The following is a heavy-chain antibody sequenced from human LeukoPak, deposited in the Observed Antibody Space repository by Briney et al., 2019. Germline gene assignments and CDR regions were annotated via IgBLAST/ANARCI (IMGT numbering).Heavy chain of an antibody. CDR1: GFTFRTYS. V-gene: IGHV3-21*01. D-gene: IGHD6-19*01. Sequence: PGESLRLSCAASGFTFRTYSMNWVRQAPGKSLEWVPAITSSSTYIFYADSVKGRFTISRDNAKDSLALQMNSLRAEDTAVYYCVRDKGAVAGSAIFDYWGQGSLVIVSS. CDR2: ITSSSTYI. J-gene: IGHJ4*02. CDR3: VRDKGAVAGSAIFDY.